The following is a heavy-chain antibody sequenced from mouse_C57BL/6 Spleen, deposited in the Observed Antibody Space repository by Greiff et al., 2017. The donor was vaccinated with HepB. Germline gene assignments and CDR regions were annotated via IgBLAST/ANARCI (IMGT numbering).Heavy chain of an antibody. CDR1: GYTFTSYW. CDR2: IHPSDSDT. D-gene: IGHD2-3*01. J-gene: IGHJ2*01. CDR3: AISLDGYYPYFYY. V-gene: IGHV1-74*01. Sequence: QVQLQQPGAELVKPGASVKVSCKASGYTFTSYWMHWVKQRPGQGLEWIGRIHPSDSDTNYNHKFKGKATFTVDKSSSTADMQLSSLTSEDSAVYYCAISLDGYYPYFYYWGQGTTLTVSS.